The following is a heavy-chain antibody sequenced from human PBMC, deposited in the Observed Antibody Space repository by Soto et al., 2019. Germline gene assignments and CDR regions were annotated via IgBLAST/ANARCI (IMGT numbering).Heavy chain of an antibody. CDR2: ISSSGSTI. CDR3: ARGRSSSWYAYYFDY. CDR1: GFTFSSYE. J-gene: IGHJ4*02. D-gene: IGHD6-13*01. Sequence: PGGSLRLSCAASGFTFSSYEMNWVRQAPGKGLEWVSYISSSGSTIYYADSVKGRFTISRDNAKNSLYLQMNSLRAEDTAVYYCARGRSSSWYAYYFDYWGQGTLVTV. V-gene: IGHV3-48*03.